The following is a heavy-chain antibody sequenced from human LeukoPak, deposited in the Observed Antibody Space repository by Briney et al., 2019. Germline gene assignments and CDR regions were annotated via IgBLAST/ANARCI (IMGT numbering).Heavy chain of an antibody. CDR2: ISSSSSYI. CDR3: ARDQDDYGPHYGMDV. J-gene: IGHJ6*02. CDR1: GFTFSSYA. Sequence: GGSLRLSCAASGFTFSSYAMHWVRQAPGKGLEWVSSISSSSSYIYYADSVKGRFTISRDNAKNSLYLQMNSLRAEDTAVYYCARDQDDYGPHYGMDVWGQGTTVTVSS. D-gene: IGHD4-17*01. V-gene: IGHV3-21*01.